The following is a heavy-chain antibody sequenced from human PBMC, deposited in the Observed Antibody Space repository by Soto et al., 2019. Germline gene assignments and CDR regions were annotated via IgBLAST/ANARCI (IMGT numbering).Heavy chain of an antibody. CDR2: IYYSGST. V-gene: IGHV4-59*08. D-gene: IGHD6-6*01. J-gene: IGHJ6*02. CDR1: GGSISSYY. CDR3: ASSSSSGGMGYYYGMDV. Sequence: SETLSLTCTVSGGSISSYYWSWIRQPPGKGLEWIGYIYYSGSTNYNPSLKSRVTISVDTSKNQFSLKLSSVTAADTAVYYCASSSSSGGMGYYYGMDVWGQGTTVTVSS.